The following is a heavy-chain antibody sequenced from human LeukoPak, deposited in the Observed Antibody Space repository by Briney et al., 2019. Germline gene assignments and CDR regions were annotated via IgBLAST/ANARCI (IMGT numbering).Heavy chain of an antibody. CDR1: GGSFSGYY. J-gene: IGHJ1*01. CDR3: ARGHCDSRVYAFVY. CDR2: INHSGST. D-gene: IGHD3-22*01. V-gene: IGHV4-34*01. Sequence: SGTLSLTCAVYGGSFSGYYWSWVRQPPGKGLEWVGEINHSGSTNYNPSLKSLVTISVDTSKNQFSLKLSSVTAADTAVYYCARGHCDSRVYAFVYWGRGTGVTLSS.